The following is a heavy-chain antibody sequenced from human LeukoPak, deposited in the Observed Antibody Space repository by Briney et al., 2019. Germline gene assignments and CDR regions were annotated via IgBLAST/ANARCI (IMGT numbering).Heavy chain of an antibody. CDR1: GGSFSGYY. CDR2: INHSGST. V-gene: IGHV4-34*01. J-gene: IGHJ2*01. CDR3: ASATTVADWYFDL. Sequence: PSETLSLTCAVYGGSFSGYYWSWIRQPPGKGLEWIGEINHSGSTNDNPSLKSRVTISVDTSKNQFSLKLSSVTAADTAVYYCASATTVADWYFDLWGRGTLVTVSS. D-gene: IGHD4-23*01.